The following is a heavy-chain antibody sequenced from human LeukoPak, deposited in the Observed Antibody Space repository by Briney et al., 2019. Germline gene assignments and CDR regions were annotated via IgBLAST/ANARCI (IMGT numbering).Heavy chain of an antibody. D-gene: IGHD2-2*01. CDR2: INPSGGST. CDR3: ARLVAPPRDYYMDV. J-gene: IGHJ6*03. CDR1: AYTFTSYY. Sequence: ASGKVCCKSAAYTFTSYYMHWMRQPPGQGLEWMGIINPSGGSTSYAQKFQGRVTMTRDTSTSTVYMELSSLRSEDTAVYYCARLVAPPRDYYMDVWGKGTTVTVSS. V-gene: IGHV1-46*01.